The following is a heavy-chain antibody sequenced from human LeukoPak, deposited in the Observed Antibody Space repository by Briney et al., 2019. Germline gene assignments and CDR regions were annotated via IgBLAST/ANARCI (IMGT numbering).Heavy chain of an antibody. J-gene: IGHJ4*02. CDR2: IYHSGST. Sequence: SETLSLTCTVSGYSISSGYYWGWIRQPPGKGLEWIGSIYHSGSTYYNPSLKSRVTISVDTSKNQFSLKLSSVTAADTAVYYCARDVDTAMVNFDYWGRGTLVTVSS. D-gene: IGHD5-18*01. CDR1: GYSISSGYY. CDR3: ARDVDTAMVNFDY. V-gene: IGHV4-38-2*02.